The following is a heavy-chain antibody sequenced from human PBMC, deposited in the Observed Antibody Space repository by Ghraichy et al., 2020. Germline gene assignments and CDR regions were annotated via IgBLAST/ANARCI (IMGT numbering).Heavy chain of an antibody. CDR2: IYWDDDK. D-gene: IGHD2-15*01. V-gene: IGHV2-5*02. J-gene: IGHJ5*02. CDR1: GFSLRKSGAG. CDR3: AHLDCSGSNCEFLSLYFDP. Sequence: SGPTLVKPTQTLTLTCTFSGFSLRKSGAGVAWIRQPPEKALEWLALIYWDDDKRYNPSLKSRLAITKDTSKNQVVLTMANMEPEDTATYHCAHLDCSGSNCEFLSLYFDPWGHGTLVTVSS.